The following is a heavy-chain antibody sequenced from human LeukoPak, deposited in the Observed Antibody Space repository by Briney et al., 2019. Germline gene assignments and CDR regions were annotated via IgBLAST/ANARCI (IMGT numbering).Heavy chain of an antibody. CDR2: INPNSGGT. CDR1: GYTFTGYY. Sequence: GASVKVSCKASGYTFTGYYMHWVRQAPGQGLEWMGWINPNSGGTNYAQKFQGRVTMTRDTSISTAYMELSRLRSDDTAVYYFAMAATSYNWFDPWGQGTLVTVSS. D-gene: IGHD2-15*01. J-gene: IGHJ5*02. CDR3: AMAATSYNWFDP. V-gene: IGHV1-2*02.